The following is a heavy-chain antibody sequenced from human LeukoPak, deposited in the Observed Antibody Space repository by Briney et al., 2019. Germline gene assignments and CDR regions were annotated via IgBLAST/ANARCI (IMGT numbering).Heavy chain of an antibody. D-gene: IGHD2-8*01. CDR1: GGTFSSYA. J-gene: IGHJ4*02. V-gene: IGHV1-69*06. CDR3: AIPFCTNGVCHIDY. Sequence: GASVKVSCKASGGTFSSYAISWVRQAPGQGLEWMGGIIPIFGTANYAQKFQGRVTITADKSTSTAYMELSSLRSEDTAVYYCAIPFCTNGVCHIDYWGQGTLVTVSS. CDR2: IIPIFGTA.